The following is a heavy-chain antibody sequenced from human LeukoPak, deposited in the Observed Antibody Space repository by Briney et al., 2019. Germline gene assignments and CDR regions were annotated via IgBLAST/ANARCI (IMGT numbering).Heavy chain of an antibody. J-gene: IGHJ4*02. CDR3: ARSDYGSGSEFDY. D-gene: IGHD3-10*01. CDR2: ISAYNGNT. V-gene: IGHV1-18*01. Sequence: ASVKVSCKASGYTFTSYGITWVRQAPGQGLEWMGWISAYNGNTHYAQKLQGRVTMTRDTSTSTVYMELSSLRSEDTAVYYCARSDYGSGSEFDYWGQGTLVAVSS. CDR1: GYTFTSYG.